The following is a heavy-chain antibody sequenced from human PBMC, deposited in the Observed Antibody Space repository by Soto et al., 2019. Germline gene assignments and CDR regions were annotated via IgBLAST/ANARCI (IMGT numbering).Heavy chain of an antibody. CDR2: IIPRLGTP. CDR3: ARPVKYYDVWMGYPPFDY. J-gene: IGHJ4*01. V-gene: IGHV1-69*13. CDR1: VWTFSVDG. Sequence: GASVKVSCKASVWTFSVDGISWVRQAPGQSLEWMGGIIPRLGTPIYAQKFQGRATITADEFTNTVYMDLSSLTSEDSAVYYCARPVKYYDVWMGYPPFDYWGQGTLVTVSS. D-gene: IGHD3-3*01.